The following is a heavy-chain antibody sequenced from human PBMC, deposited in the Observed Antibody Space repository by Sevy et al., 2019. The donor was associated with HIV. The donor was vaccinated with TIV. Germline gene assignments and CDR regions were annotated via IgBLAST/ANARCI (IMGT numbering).Heavy chain of an antibody. D-gene: IGHD6-13*01. CDR3: ASRVGYSSSWPPDY. J-gene: IGHJ4*02. Sequence: GGSLRLSCAASGFTFSSYSMNWVRQAPGKGLEWVSSISSSSSYIYYADSVKGRFTISRDNAKNSLYLQMNSLRAEDTVVYYCASRVGYSSSWPPDYWGQGTLVTVSS. CDR1: GFTFSSYS. V-gene: IGHV3-21*01. CDR2: ISSSSSYI.